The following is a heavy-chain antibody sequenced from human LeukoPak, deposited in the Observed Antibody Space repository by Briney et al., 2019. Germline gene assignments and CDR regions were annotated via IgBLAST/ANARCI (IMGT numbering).Heavy chain of an antibody. V-gene: IGHV3-7*01. CDR3: ARHAYYVFDI. D-gene: IGHD3-10*01. J-gene: IGHJ3*02. CDR2: IKKQGSEK. Sequence: GGSLRLSCEASGFSISSHWMTWVRQAPGKGLEWVANIKKQGSEKYYVDSVKGRFTIARDNAKNSLYLQMNNLRAEDTAMYYCARHAYYVFDIWGQGTMVTVSS. CDR1: GFSISSHW.